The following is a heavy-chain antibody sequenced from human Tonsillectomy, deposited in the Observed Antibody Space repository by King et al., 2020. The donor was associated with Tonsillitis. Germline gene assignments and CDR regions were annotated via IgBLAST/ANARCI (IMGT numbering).Heavy chain of an antibody. D-gene: IGHD4-17*01. Sequence: VQLQESGPGLVKPSETLSLTCTVSGGSISSYYWSWIRQTQGKGLECIWYFYYIGSTNYNPSLRSRVTISADTSKNQFSLKLSSVTATDTAVYYCARLKVTTIGSLGAFDIWGQGTMVTVSS. CDR3: ARLKVTTIGSLGAFDI. CDR1: GGSISSYY. CDR2: FYYIGST. J-gene: IGHJ3*02. V-gene: IGHV4-59*08.